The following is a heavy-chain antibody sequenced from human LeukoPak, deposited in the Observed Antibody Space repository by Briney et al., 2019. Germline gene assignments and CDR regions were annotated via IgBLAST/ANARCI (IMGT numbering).Heavy chain of an antibody. Sequence: PGGSLRLSCAASGFTFSSYAMSWVRQAPGKGLEWVANIKQDGSEKYYVDSVKGRFTISRDNAKNSLYLQMNSLRAEDTAVYYCARVYCSGGSCYTYYYYMDVWGKGTTVTVSS. CDR3: ARVYCSGGSCYTYYYYMDV. D-gene: IGHD2-15*01. V-gene: IGHV3-7*01. CDR2: IKQDGSEK. CDR1: GFTFSSYA. J-gene: IGHJ6*03.